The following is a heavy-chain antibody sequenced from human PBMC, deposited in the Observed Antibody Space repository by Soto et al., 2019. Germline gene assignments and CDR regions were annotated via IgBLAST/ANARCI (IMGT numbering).Heavy chain of an antibody. CDR1: GGSIRRRGYY. Sequence: QVQLQESGPGLVKPSQTLSLTCTVSGGSIRRRGYYWSWIHHHPGEGLEWIGFVYYSGITDYNPSLKSRVTISADTSKNQFSLKLTSVTAADTAVYYCASSGAREGDWFDPWGQGTLVTVSS. D-gene: IGHD3-16*01. V-gene: IGHV4-31*03. CDR2: VYYSGIT. CDR3: ASSGAREGDWFDP. J-gene: IGHJ5*02.